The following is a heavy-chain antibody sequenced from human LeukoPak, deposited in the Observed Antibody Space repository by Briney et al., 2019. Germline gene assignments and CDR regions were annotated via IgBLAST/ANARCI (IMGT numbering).Heavy chain of an antibody. D-gene: IGHD2-8*01. V-gene: IGHV4-34*01. CDR2: INHSGST. CDR1: AGSIGGYY. J-gene: IGHJ4*02. CDR3: TMLMVANIRNKFDY. Sequence: PSETLSLTCAVYAGSIGGYYWTSIRQPPGKGLEWIGEINHSGSTNYNPSLKSRVTISVDTSKHQFSLKLSSVTAADTAVYYCTMLMVANIRNKFDYWGQGTLVTVSS.